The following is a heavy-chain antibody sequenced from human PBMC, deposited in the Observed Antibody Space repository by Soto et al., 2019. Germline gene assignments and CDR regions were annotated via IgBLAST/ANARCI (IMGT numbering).Heavy chain of an antibody. D-gene: IGHD6-6*01. V-gene: IGHV3-48*02. CDR3: ARGGSSSDNGMDV. CDR1: GFSFSTYS. J-gene: IGHJ6*02. CDR2: ISSRSYTI. Sequence: EVQLVESGGGLVQPGGSPRLSCAASGFSFSTYSMNWVRQAPGKGLEWVSYISSRSYTIYYVDSVKGRFTIPRDNAKNSLYLQMNSLRDEDTAVYYCARGGSSSDNGMDVWGQGTTVTVSS.